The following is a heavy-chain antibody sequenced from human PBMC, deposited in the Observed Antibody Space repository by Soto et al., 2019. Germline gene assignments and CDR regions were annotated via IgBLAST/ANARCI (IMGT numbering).Heavy chain of an antibody. J-gene: IGHJ4*02. CDR2: IHYSGNT. Sequence: NPSETLSLTCTVYDGSISTYYWSWIRQPPGKGLEWIGYIHYSGNTKYNPSLEGRLTISIDTSKKEFSLKLTSVTAADAAVYYCASVTFGGIVLAHWGQGTLVTVSS. V-gene: IGHV4-59*01. CDR1: DGSISTYY. CDR3: ASVTFGGIVLAH. D-gene: IGHD3-16*01.